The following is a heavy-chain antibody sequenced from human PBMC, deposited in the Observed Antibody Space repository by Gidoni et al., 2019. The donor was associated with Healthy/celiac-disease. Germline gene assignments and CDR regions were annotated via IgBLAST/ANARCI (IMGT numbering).Heavy chain of an antibody. Sequence: QVQLVESGGGVVQPGRSLRLSCAASGFTFSSDGMHWVRQAPGKGLEWVAVIWYDGSNKYYADSVKGRFTISRDNSKNTLYLQMNSLRAEDTAVYYCARGPSYYDSSGYYWGFDYWGQGTLVTVSS. J-gene: IGHJ4*02. CDR3: ARGPSYYDSSGYYWGFDY. CDR2: IWYDGSNK. D-gene: IGHD3-22*01. CDR1: GFTFSSDG. V-gene: IGHV3-33*01.